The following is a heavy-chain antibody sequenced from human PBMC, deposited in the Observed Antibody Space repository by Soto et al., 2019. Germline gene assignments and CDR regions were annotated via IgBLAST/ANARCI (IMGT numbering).Heavy chain of an antibody. Sequence: PSETLSLTCAVYGGSFSGYYWSWIRQPPGKGLEWIGEINHSGSTNYNPSLKSRVTISVDTSKNQFSLKLSSVTAADTAVYYCARGSGIAVAGTGYYFDYWGQGTLVTVSS. D-gene: IGHD6-19*01. CDR3: ARGSGIAVAGTGYYFDY. V-gene: IGHV4-34*01. CDR1: GGSFSGYY. CDR2: INHSGST. J-gene: IGHJ4*02.